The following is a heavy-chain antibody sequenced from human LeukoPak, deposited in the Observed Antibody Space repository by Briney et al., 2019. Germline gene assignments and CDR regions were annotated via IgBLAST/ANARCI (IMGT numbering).Heavy chain of an antibody. D-gene: IGHD4-17*01. CDR3: ARQSRDGDYIAKLFDY. V-gene: IGHV4-59*08. J-gene: IGHJ4*02. CDR1: GGSLSNYY. CDR2: IYYSGSI. Sequence: PSETLSLTCTVSGGSLSNYYWSWIRQPPGKGLEWIGYIYYSGSINYNPSLKSRVTISVDMSKNQFSLQLSSVTAADTAVYYCARQSRDGDYIAKLFDYRGQGTLVTVSS.